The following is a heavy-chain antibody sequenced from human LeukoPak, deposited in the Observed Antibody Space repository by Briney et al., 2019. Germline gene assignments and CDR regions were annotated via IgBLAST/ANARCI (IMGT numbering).Heavy chain of an antibody. V-gene: IGHV3-7*01. J-gene: IGHJ3*02. CDR3: ARGSQGALDI. CDR2: IKQDGSDK. CDR1: GFTFNNYW. Sequence: GGSLRLSCAASGFTFNNYWMGWLRQAPGKGLGWVASIKQDGSDKYYVDSVKGRFTISRDNAKHSLYLQMNSLRAEDTAVYYCARGSQGALDIWGQGTMVTVSS.